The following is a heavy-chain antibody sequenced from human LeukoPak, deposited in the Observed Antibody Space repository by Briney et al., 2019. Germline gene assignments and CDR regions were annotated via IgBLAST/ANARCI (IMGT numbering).Heavy chain of an antibody. Sequence: VSGPTLVKPTQTLTLTCTFSGFSLNTSGVGVGWIRQPPGKALEWLALIYWDDDKRYSPSLKSRLTITKDTSKNQVVLTMTNMDPVDTATYYCAHSQSTKYCSGGSCFKDGFDYWGQGTLVTVSS. CDR1: GFSLNTSGVG. CDR3: AHSQSTKYCSGGSCFKDGFDY. D-gene: IGHD2-15*01. J-gene: IGHJ4*02. V-gene: IGHV2-5*02. CDR2: IYWDDDK.